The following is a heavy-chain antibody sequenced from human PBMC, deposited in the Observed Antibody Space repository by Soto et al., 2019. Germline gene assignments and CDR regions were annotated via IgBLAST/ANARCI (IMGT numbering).Heavy chain of an antibody. CDR2: ISAVGGST. J-gene: IGHJ3*02. CDR1: GLTFSSYA. V-gene: IGHV3-23*01. D-gene: IGHD2-8*01. Sequence: PGGSLRLSCSASGLTFSSYAMSWVRQAPGKGLDWVSVISAVGGSTYYADSVKGRFTISRDNSKSALYLQMNSLRAEDTAVYYCAKDRGVYCTNGVCSYDAFDIWGQGTMVTVSS. CDR3: AKDRGVYCTNGVCSYDAFDI.